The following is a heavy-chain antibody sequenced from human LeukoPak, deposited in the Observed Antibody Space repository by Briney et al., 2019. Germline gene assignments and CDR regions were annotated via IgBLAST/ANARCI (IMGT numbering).Heavy chain of an antibody. J-gene: IGHJ4*02. CDR3: ASWDCGAAYTVFDY. CDR2: INSDGSST. D-gene: IGHD4-17*01. Sequence: PGGSLRLSCAASGFTFSSYWMHWVRQAPGKGLVWVSRINSDGSSTSYADSVKGRFTISRDNAKNTLYLQMNSLRAEDTAVYYCASWDCGAAYTVFDYWGQGTLVTVSS. CDR1: GFTFSSYW. V-gene: IGHV3-74*01.